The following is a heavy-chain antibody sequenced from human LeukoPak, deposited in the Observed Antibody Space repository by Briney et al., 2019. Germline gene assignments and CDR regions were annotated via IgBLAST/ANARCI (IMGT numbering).Heavy chain of an antibody. CDR2: INHSGST. V-gene: IGHV4-39*07. CDR1: GGSISSSSYY. J-gene: IGHJ4*02. Sequence: SETLSLTCTVSGGSISSSSYYWGWIRQPPGKGLEWIGEINHSGSTNYNPSLKSRVTISVDTSKNQFSLKLSSVTAADTAVYYCARPFGYGYRPAYYFDYWGQGTLVTVSS. CDR3: ARPFGYGYRPAYYFDY. D-gene: IGHD5-18*01.